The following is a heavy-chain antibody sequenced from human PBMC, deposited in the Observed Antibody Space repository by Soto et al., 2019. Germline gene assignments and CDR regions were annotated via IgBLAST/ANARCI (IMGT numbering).Heavy chain of an antibody. Sequence: QLQLQESGPGLVKPSETLSLTCTVSGGSISSSSYYWGWIRQSPGKGLEWIGSIYYSGSTYYNPSLKSRVTISVDTSKNQFSLKLSSVTAADTAVYYCVPFGVVIPRMDVWGQGTTVTVSS. CDR2: IYYSGST. V-gene: IGHV4-39*01. D-gene: IGHD3-3*01. CDR1: GGSISSSSYY. CDR3: VPFGVVIPRMDV. J-gene: IGHJ6*02.